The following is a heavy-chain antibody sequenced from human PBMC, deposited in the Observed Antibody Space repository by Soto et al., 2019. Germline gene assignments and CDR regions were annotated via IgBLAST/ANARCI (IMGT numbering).Heavy chain of an antibody. CDR1: GFTFSSYA. V-gene: IGHV3-23*01. CDR2: ISGSGGST. D-gene: IGHD1-26*01. Sequence: GGSLRLSCAASGFTFSSYAMSWVRQAPGKGLEWVSAISGSGGSTYYADSVKGRFTISRDNSKNTLYLQMNSLRAEDTAVYYCATSGSYWYYFDYWGQGTLVTVSS. CDR3: ATSGSYWYYFDY. J-gene: IGHJ4*02.